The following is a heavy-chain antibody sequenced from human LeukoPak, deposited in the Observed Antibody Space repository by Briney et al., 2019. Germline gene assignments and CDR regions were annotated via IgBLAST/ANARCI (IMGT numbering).Heavy chain of an antibody. Sequence: GGSLRLSCAASGFTGSNNYMSWVRQAPGKGLEWVSSISGSNSYIFYADSVKGRFTVSRDNAKDSLYLQMNSLRAEDTAVYYCARALTTLTYEGYWGQGTLVTVSS. CDR3: ARALTTLTYEGY. V-gene: IGHV3-21*01. D-gene: IGHD1-1*01. CDR1: GFTGSNNY. CDR2: ISGSNSYI. J-gene: IGHJ4*02.